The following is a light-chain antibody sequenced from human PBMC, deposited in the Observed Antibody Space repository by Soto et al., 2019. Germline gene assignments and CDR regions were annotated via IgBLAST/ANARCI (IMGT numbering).Light chain of an antibody. CDR1: QIISSW. J-gene: IGKJ3*01. Sequence: DLQMTQSPSTLSASVGDRVTITCRASQIISSWLAWYQQKPGKAPKLLIYQASSLNNGVPSRFSGGVSGTEFTLSISSVQPDDFATYYCQYHNSYQATFGPGTKVDIK. CDR3: QYHNSYQAT. V-gene: IGKV1-5*03. CDR2: QAS.